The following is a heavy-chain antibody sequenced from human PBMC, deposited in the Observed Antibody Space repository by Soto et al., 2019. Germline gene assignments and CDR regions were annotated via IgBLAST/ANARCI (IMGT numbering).Heavy chain of an antibody. CDR3: ARGYYCDYWDFDL. Sequence: QVQLVESGGGVVQPGRSLRLSCAASGFTFSSYAMHWVRQAPGKGLEWVAVISYDGSNKYYADSVKGRFTIARDDSKNTLDLQMNSLRVEDTALYFCARGYYCDYWDFDLWGRGTLVTVSS. V-gene: IGHV3-30-3*01. D-gene: IGHD4-17*01. CDR2: ISYDGSNK. CDR1: GFTFSSYA. J-gene: IGHJ2*01.